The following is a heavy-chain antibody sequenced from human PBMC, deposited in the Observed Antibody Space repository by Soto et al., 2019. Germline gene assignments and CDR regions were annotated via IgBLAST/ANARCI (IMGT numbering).Heavy chain of an antibody. J-gene: IGHJ4*02. CDR2: ISWNSNII. Sequence: EVQLVESGGGLVQPGRSLRLSCAASGFTFDDYAMHWVRRVPVKGLEWVSSISWNSNIIGYADSVKGRFTISRDNAKHSLYLQMNSLRPEDTALYYCAKGGPDGFCSGGRCYFDYWGQGTLVTVSS. CDR1: GFTFDDYA. D-gene: IGHD2-15*01. CDR3: AKGGPDGFCSGGRCYFDY. V-gene: IGHV3-9*01.